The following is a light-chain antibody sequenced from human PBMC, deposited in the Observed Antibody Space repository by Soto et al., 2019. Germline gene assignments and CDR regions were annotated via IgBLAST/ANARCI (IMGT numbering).Light chain of an antibody. CDR2: DVS. J-gene: IGLJ1*01. Sequence: QSVLTQPASVSGSPGQSITIACTGTSSDVGGYNYVSWYQQYPGKAPRLVISDVSSRPSGVFNRFSGSKSGNSASLTISGLQAEDEADYYCSSYTSSSTYVFGTGTKVTVL. CDR1: SSDVGGYNY. V-gene: IGLV2-14*01. CDR3: SSYTSSSTYV.